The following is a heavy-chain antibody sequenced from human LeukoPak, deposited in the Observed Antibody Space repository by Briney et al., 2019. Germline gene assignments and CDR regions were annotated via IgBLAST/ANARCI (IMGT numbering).Heavy chain of an antibody. D-gene: IGHD6-13*01. CDR1: GGTFSSYA. Sequence: SVKLSCKASGGTFSSYAISWVRQAPGQGLEWMGRIIPILGIANYAQKFQGRVTITADKSTSTAYMELSSLRSEDTAVYYCAREYSSSWTGVDWFDPWGQGTLVTVSS. CDR3: AREYSSSWTGVDWFDP. J-gene: IGHJ5*02. CDR2: IIPILGIA. V-gene: IGHV1-69*04.